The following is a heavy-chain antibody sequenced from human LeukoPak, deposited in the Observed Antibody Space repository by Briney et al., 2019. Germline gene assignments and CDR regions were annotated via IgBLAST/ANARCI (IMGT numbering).Heavy chain of an antibody. D-gene: IGHD3-10*01. CDR2: IYHSGST. CDR1: GGSISNYY. V-gene: IGHV4-59*12. J-gene: IGHJ5*02. CDR3: ARAAPRVKTYYYGSGSYRLSNWFDP. Sequence: PSETLSLTCTVSGGSISNYYWSWIRQPPGKGLEWIGSIYHSGSTYYNPSLKSRVTISVDKSKNQFSLKLSSVTAADTAVYYCARAAPRVKTYYYGSGSYRLSNWFDPWGQGTLVTVSS.